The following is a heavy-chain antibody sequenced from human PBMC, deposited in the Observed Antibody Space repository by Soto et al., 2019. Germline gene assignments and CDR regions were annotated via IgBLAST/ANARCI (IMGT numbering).Heavy chain of an antibody. J-gene: IGHJ5*02. D-gene: IGHD3-22*01. CDR3: ARAITMIVVVTGGFDP. V-gene: IGHV1-69*13. CDR1: GGTFSSYA. Sequence: AAVKVSCKASGGTFSSYAISWVRQAPGQGLEWMGGIIPIFGTANYAQKFQGRVTITADESTSTAYMELSSLRSEDTAVYYCARAITMIVVVTGGFDPWGQGTLVTVSS. CDR2: IIPIFGTA.